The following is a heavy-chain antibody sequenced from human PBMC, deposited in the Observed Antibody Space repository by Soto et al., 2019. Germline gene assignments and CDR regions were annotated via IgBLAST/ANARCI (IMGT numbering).Heavy chain of an antibody. CDR2: ISGGGSYI. CDR3: ARDSDCHSTSCFFPPHV. J-gene: IGHJ6*02. V-gene: IGHV3-21*06. D-gene: IGHD2-2*01. Sequence: GGSLRLSCSASGFTFSDENMSWVRQVPGKGLEWVSGISGGGSYIFYADSVQGRFSISRDNPKNSLFLEMNSLRAEDTAVYYCARDSDCHSTSCFFPPHVWGQGTTVTV. CDR1: GFTFSDEN.